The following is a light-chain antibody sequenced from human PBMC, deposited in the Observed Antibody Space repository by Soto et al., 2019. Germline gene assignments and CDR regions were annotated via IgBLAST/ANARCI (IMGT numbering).Light chain of an antibody. V-gene: IGKV3-20*01. Sequence: EIVLTQSPGTLSLSPGGRATLSCRATQSVSSNYLAWYQQTPGQAPRLLIYGASIRATGIPDRFSGSGSGTDFTLTISRREPEDFAVYYCQHYGSSPPITFGQGTKLEIK. J-gene: IGKJ2*01. CDR3: QHYGSSPPIT. CDR1: QSVSSNY. CDR2: GAS.